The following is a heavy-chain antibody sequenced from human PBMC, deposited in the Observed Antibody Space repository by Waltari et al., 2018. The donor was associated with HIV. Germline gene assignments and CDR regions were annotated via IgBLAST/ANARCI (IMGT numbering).Heavy chain of an antibody. V-gene: IGHV3-23*04. Sequence: EVQLVESGGGLVQPGGSLRLSCAASGFTFRSYALSWVRRAPGTVLGWVSAISGSGGRTYYADSVKGRFTISRDNSKNTLYLQMNSLRAEDTAVYYCAKDTDYYGSGSHGAFDIWGQGTMVTVSS. CDR3: AKDTDYYGSGSHGAFDI. J-gene: IGHJ3*02. CDR2: ISGSGGRT. D-gene: IGHD3-10*01. CDR1: GFTFRSYA.